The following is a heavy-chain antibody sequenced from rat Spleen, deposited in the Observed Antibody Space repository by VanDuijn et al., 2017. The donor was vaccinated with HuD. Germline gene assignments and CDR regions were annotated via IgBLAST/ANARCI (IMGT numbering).Heavy chain of an antibody. V-gene: IGHV5-31*01. Sequence: EVQLVESGGGLVQPGRSLKLSCVASGFTFNNYWMTWIRQAPGKGLEWVASITNTGGSPYFPDSVKVRFTISRDDAKSTLYLQMNSLGSEDTATYYCARALTTEVFYFDYWGQGVMVTVSS. D-gene: IGHD1-10*01. CDR2: ITNTGGSP. CDR1: GFTFNNYW. J-gene: IGHJ2*01. CDR3: ARALTTEVFYFDY.